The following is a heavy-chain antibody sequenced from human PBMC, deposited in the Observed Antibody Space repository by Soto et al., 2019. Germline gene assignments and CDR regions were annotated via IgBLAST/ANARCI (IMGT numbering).Heavy chain of an antibody. CDR3: CCFYGSGSYYHLDY. J-gene: IGHJ4*02. Sequence: QVQLVQSGAEVKKPGSSVKVSCKASGGTFSSYTISWVRQAPGQGLEWMGRIIPILGITNYAQKFQGRVTIXAXRTXSTAYMELSSLRSEDTAVYYCCCFYGSGSYYHLDYWGQGTLVTVSS. CDR2: IIPILGIT. V-gene: IGHV1-69*02. CDR1: GGTFSSYT. D-gene: IGHD3-10*01.